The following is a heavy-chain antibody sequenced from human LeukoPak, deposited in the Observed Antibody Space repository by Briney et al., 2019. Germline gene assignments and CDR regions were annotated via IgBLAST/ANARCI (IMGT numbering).Heavy chain of an antibody. CDR1: GGTFSSYA. CDR3: ARDIVVVTATINWFDP. Sequence: ASVKVSCKASGGTFSSYAISWVRQAPGQGLEWMGRIIPILGIANYAQKFQGGVTITADKSTSTAYMELSSLRSEDTAVYYCARDIVVVTATINWFDPWGQGTLVTVSS. CDR2: IIPILGIA. D-gene: IGHD2-21*02. J-gene: IGHJ5*02. V-gene: IGHV1-69*04.